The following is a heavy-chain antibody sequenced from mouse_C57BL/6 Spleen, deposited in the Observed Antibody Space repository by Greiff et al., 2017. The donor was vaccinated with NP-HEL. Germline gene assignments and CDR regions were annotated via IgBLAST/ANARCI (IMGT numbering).Heavy chain of an antibody. V-gene: IGHV5-17*01. CDR2: ISSGSSTI. Sequence: DVQLVESGGGLVKPGGSLKLSCAASGFTFSDYGMHWVRQAPEKGLEWVAYISSGSSTIYYADTVKGRFTISRDNAKNTLFLQMTSLRSEDTAMYYCARDDGYYLYYFDYWGQGTTLTVSS. CDR1: GFTFSDYG. D-gene: IGHD2-3*01. CDR3: ARDDGYYLYYFDY. J-gene: IGHJ2*01.